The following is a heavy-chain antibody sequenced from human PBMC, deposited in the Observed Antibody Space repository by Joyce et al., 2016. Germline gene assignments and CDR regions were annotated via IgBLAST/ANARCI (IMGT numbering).Heavy chain of an antibody. Sequence: QVFLEQSGAEVKKPGSSVKVSCKASGGTFSSQTINWLRQAPGQGLEWMGGIIPIIATTNYAQKFQGRVAITADDSTATTSLELSSLRSDDTAVYYCARGRGATIGRDLQFWGQGTRLTVSS. CDR3: ARGRGATIGRDLQF. J-gene: IGHJ1*01. D-gene: IGHD5-24*01. V-gene: IGHV1-69*01. CDR2: IIPIIATT. CDR1: GGTFSSQT.